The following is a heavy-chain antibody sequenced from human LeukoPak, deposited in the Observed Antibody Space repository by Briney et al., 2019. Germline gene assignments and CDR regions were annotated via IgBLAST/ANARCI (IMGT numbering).Heavy chain of an antibody. CDR3: AKINRPFYAFDI. V-gene: IGHV3-23*01. Sequence: GGSLRLSCAASGFTFSSYAMSWVRQAPGKGLEWVSSISGGGGSTDYADSVKGRFTISRDNSKNTLYLQMNSLRAEDTAVYYCAKINRPFYAFDIWGQGTMVTVSS. CDR2: ISGGGGST. J-gene: IGHJ3*02. CDR1: GFTFSSYA. D-gene: IGHD1-14*01.